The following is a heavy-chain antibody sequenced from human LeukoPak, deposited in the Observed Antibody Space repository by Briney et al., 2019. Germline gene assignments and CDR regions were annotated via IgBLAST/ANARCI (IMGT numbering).Heavy chain of an antibody. CDR1: GGTFSSYA. D-gene: IGHD3-22*01. CDR2: IIPIFGTA. J-gene: IGHJ5*02. CDR3: AREHYYDSSGYPRGWFDP. Sequence: VASVKVSCKASGGTFSSYAISWVRQAPGQGLEWMGGIIPIFGTANYAQKFQGRVTITADESTSTAYMEPSSLRSEDTAVYYCAREHYYDSSGYPRGWFDPWGQGTLVTVSS. V-gene: IGHV1-69*13.